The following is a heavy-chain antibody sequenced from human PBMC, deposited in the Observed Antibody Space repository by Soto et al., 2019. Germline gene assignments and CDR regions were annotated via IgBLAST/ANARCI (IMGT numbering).Heavy chain of an antibody. CDR3: ARDLGTTYSSGWEGFDY. CDR2: ISYDGSNK. Sequence: QVQLVESGGGVVQPGRSLRLSCAASGFTFGSYAMHWVRQAPGKGLEWVAVISYDGSNKYYADSVKGRFTISRDNSKNTLYLQMNSLRAEDTAVYYCARDLGTTYSSGWEGFDYWGQGTLVTVSS. D-gene: IGHD6-19*01. V-gene: IGHV3-30-3*01. CDR1: GFTFGSYA. J-gene: IGHJ4*02.